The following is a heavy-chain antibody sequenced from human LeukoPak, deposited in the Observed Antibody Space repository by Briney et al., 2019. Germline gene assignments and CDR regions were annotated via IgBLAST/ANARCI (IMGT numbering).Heavy chain of an antibody. D-gene: IGHD6-13*01. J-gene: IGHJ4*02. V-gene: IGHV4-59*01. CDR2: IYYTGST. CDR3: ARNLIPEQLVLNF. CDR1: GDSISNYY. Sequence: SETLSLTCTVSGDSISNYYWNWIRQPPGKGLEWIGYIYYTGSTNYNPSLKSRVTMSVDTSKNQFTLNLKSVTPEDTAVYCCARNLIPEQLVLNFWGQGTLVTVSS.